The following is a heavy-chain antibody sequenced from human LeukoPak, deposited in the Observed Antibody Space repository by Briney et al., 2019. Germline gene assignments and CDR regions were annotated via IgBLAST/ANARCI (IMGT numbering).Heavy chain of an antibody. CDR3: ARDVVGTSSPDAFDI. CDR2: ISNSGTT. D-gene: IGHD1-26*01. CDR1: GDSVTSGGYY. V-gene: IGHV4-31*11. J-gene: IGHJ3*02. Sequence: PSETLSLTCAVSGDSVTSGGYYWTWIRQHPGKGLEWIGYISNSGTTSYNPSLKSRVSISVDTSNNQFSLRLSSVTAADTAVYYCARDVVGTSSPDAFDIWGQGTMVTVSS.